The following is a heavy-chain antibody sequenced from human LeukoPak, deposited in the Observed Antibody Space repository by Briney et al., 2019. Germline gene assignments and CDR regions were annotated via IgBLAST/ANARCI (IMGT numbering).Heavy chain of an antibody. V-gene: IGHV1-18*01. CDR2: ISAYNGNT. Sequence: ASVKVSCTASGYTFTNYGISWVRQAPGQGLERMGWISAYNGNTNYAQKLQGRVTMTTDTSTSTAYMELRSLRSDDTAVYYCARDRGITMIVVGLFDYWGQGTLVTVSS. CDR1: GYTFTNYG. J-gene: IGHJ4*02. D-gene: IGHD3-22*01. CDR3: ARDRGITMIVVGLFDY.